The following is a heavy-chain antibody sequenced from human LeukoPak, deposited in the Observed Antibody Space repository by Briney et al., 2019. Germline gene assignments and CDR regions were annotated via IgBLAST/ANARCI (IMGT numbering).Heavy chain of an antibody. J-gene: IGHJ6*02. Sequence: PGGSLRLSCAASGFSFSSYAMHWVRQAPGKGLEWVAVIWYDGSNKYYGDSVKGRFTISRDNSKNTLYLQVNSLRAEDTAVYYCARGPGLQGRDGYNHYYYGLDVWGQGTKVTVSS. V-gene: IGHV3-33*01. CDR3: ARGPGLQGRDGYNHYYYGLDV. D-gene: IGHD5-24*01. CDR1: GFSFSSYA. CDR2: IWYDGSNK.